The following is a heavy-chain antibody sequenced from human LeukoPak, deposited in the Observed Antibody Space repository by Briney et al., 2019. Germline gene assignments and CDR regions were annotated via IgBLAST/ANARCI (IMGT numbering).Heavy chain of an antibody. D-gene: IGHD3-3*01. J-gene: IGHJ6*02. Sequence: ASVKVSCKASGYTFTSYDINWVRQATGQGRDWMGWMNPNSGNTGYAQKFQGRVTMTRNTSISTAYMELSSLRSEDTAVYYCATLTYYDFWSGYSTPYYYYGMDVWGQGTTVTVSS. CDR1: GYTFTSYD. V-gene: IGHV1-8*01. CDR3: ATLTYYDFWSGYSTPYYYYGMDV. CDR2: MNPNSGNT.